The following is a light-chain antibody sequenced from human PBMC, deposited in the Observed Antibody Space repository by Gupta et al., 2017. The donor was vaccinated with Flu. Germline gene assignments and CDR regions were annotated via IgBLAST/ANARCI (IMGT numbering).Light chain of an antibody. Sequence: QSVLTQPPSESGTPGQRVTISCSGSSSNIGSNYVYWYQHLPGAAPKLLIYKNNQRPSGVPDRFSGSKSGTSASLAISGLRSEDEADYYCVSWDDSLSGWVFGGGTKLTVL. CDR2: KNN. CDR3: VSWDDSLSGWV. V-gene: IGLV1-47*01. CDR1: SSNIGSNY. J-gene: IGLJ3*02.